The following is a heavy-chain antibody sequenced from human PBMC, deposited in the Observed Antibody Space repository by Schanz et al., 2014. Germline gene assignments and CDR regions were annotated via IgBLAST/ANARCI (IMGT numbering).Heavy chain of an antibody. CDR3: ARDLDTTSWQTVYAVDV. Sequence: QVQLVESGGGLVKPGGSLRLSCEASGFALNDYYMNWIRQAPGKGLEWLSNISGAGRYTDYADSVKGRFTISRDNAKNSVFLQLNGLRAEDTAVYYCARDLDTTSWQTVYAVDVGGQGTTVTVSS. D-gene: IGHD1-26*01. V-gene: IGHV3-11*05. CDR1: GFALNDYY. J-gene: IGHJ6*02. CDR2: ISGAGRYT.